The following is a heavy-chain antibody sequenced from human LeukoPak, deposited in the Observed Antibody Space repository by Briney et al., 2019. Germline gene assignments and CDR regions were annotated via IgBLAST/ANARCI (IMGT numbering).Heavy chain of an antibody. CDR2: IYSDGGT. Sequence: GGSLRLSCAASGFTVNGNYMSWVRQAPGKGLEWVSVIYSDGGTYYSDYVKGRFTISRDYSKNTLYLLMSSLRVEDTAVYYCARDSKGPAFWGQGTLVTVSS. D-gene: IGHD2-15*01. CDR3: ARDSKGPAF. V-gene: IGHV3-53*01. J-gene: IGHJ4*02. CDR1: GFTVNGNY.